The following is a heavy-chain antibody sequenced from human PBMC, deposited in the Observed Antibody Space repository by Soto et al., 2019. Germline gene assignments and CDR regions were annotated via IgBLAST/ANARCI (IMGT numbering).Heavy chain of an antibody. CDR3: ATYPTPRKKIIVLVPAASWFDP. CDR2: IYHSGST. D-gene: IGHD2-2*01. J-gene: IGHJ5*02. CDR1: GVSIISGGYS. Sequence: SETLSLTSTVSGVSIISGGYSWSWIRQPPGKGLEWIGYIYHSGSTYYNPSLKSRVTISVDRSKNQFSLKLSSLRSEDTAVYYCATYPTPRKKIIVLVPAASWFDPWGQGTLVTVSS. V-gene: IGHV4-30-2*02.